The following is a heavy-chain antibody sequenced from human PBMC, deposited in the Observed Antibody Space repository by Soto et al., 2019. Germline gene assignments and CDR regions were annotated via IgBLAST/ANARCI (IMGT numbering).Heavy chain of an antibody. J-gene: IGHJ5*02. D-gene: IGHD6-19*01. Sequence: GESLKISCNGSGYSFTSYWIGWVRQMPGKGLEWMGIIYPGDSDTRYSPSFQGQVTISADKSISTAYLQWSSLKASDTAMYYCARHYNGRGIAVAGTGWFDPWGQGTMVTVP. V-gene: IGHV5-51*01. CDR3: ARHYNGRGIAVAGTGWFDP. CDR1: GYSFTSYW. CDR2: IYPGDSDT.